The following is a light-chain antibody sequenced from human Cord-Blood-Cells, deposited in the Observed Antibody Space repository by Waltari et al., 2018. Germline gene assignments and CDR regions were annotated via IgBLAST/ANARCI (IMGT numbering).Light chain of an antibody. CDR1: QSISSY. CDR2: AAS. J-gene: IGKJ2*01. CDR3: QQSYSTPYT. Sequence: DIQMTKSPSSLSASVGDRVTITCRASQSISSYLNWYQQKPGKAPKLLIYAASSLQRCVPSRFSGSGSGTDFTLTVSSLQPEDFATYYCQQSYSTPYTFGQGTKLEIK. V-gene: IGKV1-39*01.